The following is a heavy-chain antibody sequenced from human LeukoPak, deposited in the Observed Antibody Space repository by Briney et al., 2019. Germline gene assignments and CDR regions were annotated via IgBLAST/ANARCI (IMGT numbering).Heavy chain of an antibody. CDR1: GFTFSSSG. V-gene: IGHV3-30*03. J-gene: IGHJ4*02. Sequence: GGSLRLSCAASGFTFSSSGMHWVRQAPGTGLEWVAFISHEGTEKYFADSVKGRFTISRDNSKNTLYLQMNSLRDEDTAVFYCATDRGWYFDNWGQGTLVTVAS. CDR3: ATDRGWYFDN. CDR2: ISHEGTEK. D-gene: IGHD6-19*01.